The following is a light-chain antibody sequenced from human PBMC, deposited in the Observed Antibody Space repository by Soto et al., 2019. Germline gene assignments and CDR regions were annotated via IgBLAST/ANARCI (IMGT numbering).Light chain of an antibody. CDR1: SGHSSYI. CDR3: ETWDTNTWV. Sequence: QPVLTQSSSASASLGSSVKLTCTLSSGHSSYIIAWHQQQPGKAPRFLMKLEQSGSYNKGSGLPDRFSGSSSGADRYLTISILQFEDEADYYCETWDTNTWVFGGGTKLTVL. V-gene: IGLV4-60*02. J-gene: IGLJ3*02. CDR2: LEQSGSY.